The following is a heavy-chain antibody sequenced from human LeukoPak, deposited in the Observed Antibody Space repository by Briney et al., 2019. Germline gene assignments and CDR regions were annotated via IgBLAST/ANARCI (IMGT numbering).Heavy chain of an antibody. D-gene: IGHD1-26*01. J-gene: IGHJ4*02. V-gene: IGHV4-59*12. Sequence: SETLSLTCTVSGGSISSYYWSWIRQPPGKGLEWIGYIYYSGSTNYNPSLKSRVTISVDTSKNQFSLKLSSVTAADTAVYYCARAPSQWDPVDYWGQGTLVTVSS. CDR2: IYYSGST. CDR3: ARAPSQWDPVDY. CDR1: GGSISSYY.